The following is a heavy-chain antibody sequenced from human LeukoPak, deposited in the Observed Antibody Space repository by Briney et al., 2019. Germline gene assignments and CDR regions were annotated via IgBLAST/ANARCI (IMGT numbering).Heavy chain of an antibody. CDR2: IYYSGST. V-gene: IGHV4-59*01. D-gene: IGHD6-13*01. CDR1: GGSISSYY. Sequence: SETLSLTCTVSGGSISSYYWSWIRQPPGKGLEWIGYIYYSGSTNYNPSLKSRVTISVDTSKNQFSLKLSSVTAADTAVYYCARDPGIAAAGHAFDIWGQGTMVTVSS. J-gene: IGHJ3*02. CDR3: ARDPGIAAAGHAFDI.